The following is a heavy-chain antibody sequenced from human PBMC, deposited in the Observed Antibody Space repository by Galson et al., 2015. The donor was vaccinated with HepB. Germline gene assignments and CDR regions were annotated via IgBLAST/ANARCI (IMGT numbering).Heavy chain of an antibody. J-gene: IGHJ5*02. D-gene: IGHD2/OR15-2a*01. CDR3: ARDRDGSFYPTEFDP. V-gene: IGHV1-18*01. CDR1: GYTFSHYG. CDR2: ISGYNGNT. Sequence: SVKVSCKASGYTFSHYGVNWVRQAPGQGLERLGWISGYNGNTKYAQKFRDRVTMTTDTSTTTAYMELRSLRSDDTAVYYCARDRDGSFYPTEFDPWGQGALVTVSS.